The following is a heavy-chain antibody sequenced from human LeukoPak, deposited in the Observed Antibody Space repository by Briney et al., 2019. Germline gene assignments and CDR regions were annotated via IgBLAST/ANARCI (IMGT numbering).Heavy chain of an antibody. J-gene: IGHJ4*02. V-gene: IGHV3-30*18. CDR2: ISYDGSNK. CDR3: AKEGETYYYDRSGYEEMDY. Sequence: GGSLRLSCVASGFTFSSYWMSWVRQAPGKGLEWVAVISYDGSNKYYADSVKGRFTISRDNSKNTLYLQMNSLRAEDTAVYYCAKEGETYYYDRSGYEEMDYWGQGTLVTVSS. D-gene: IGHD3-22*01. CDR1: GFTFSSYW.